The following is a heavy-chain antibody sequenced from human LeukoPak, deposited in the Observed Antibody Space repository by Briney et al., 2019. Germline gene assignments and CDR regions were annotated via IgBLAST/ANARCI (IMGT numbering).Heavy chain of an antibody. CDR2: ISSSSSYI. Sequence: SEGSLRLSCSVSGLTFSNAWMNWVRQAPGKGLEWVLSISSSSSYIYYADSVKGRFTISRDNAKNSLYLQMNSLRAEDTAVYYCARELNGITIFGVVNHYYMDVWGKGTTATVSS. CDR1: GLTFSNAW. D-gene: IGHD3-3*01. CDR3: ARELNGITIFGVVNHYYMDV. V-gene: IGHV3-21*01. J-gene: IGHJ6*03.